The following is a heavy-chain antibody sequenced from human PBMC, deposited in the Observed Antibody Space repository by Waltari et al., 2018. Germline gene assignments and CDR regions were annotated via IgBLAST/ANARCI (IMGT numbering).Heavy chain of an antibody. V-gene: IGHV3-23*01. CDR1: GFTFSSYA. CDR2: ISGSGGST. Sequence: EVQLLESGGGLVQPGGSLRLSCAASGFTFSSYAMSWVRQAPGKGLEWVSAISGSGGSTYYADSVKGRFTISRDNSKNTLYLQMNSLRAEDTAVYYCAPGGGIVVVMEGAFDIWGQGTMVTVSS. D-gene: IGHD2-21*01. J-gene: IGHJ3*02. CDR3: APGGGIVVVMEGAFDI.